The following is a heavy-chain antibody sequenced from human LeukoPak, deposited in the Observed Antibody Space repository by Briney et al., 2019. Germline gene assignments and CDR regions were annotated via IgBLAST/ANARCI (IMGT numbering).Heavy chain of an antibody. Sequence: PSETLSLTCTVSGVSITGNDQFWSWIRQPPGKGLEWIGYIDYSGTTYYNPSLKGRVNMSRDTSKNQFSLNLNSVTGADTAFYYCGGGIGYCSSTRWPPDSWGQGTLVTVSS. CDR3: GGGIGYCSSTRWPPDS. V-gene: IGHV4-30-4*01. CDR1: GVSITGNDQF. J-gene: IGHJ5*01. CDR2: IDYSGTT. D-gene: IGHD2-2*01.